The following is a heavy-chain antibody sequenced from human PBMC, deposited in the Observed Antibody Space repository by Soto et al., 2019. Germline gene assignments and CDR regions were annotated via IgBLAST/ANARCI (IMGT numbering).Heavy chain of an antibody. Sequence: PGESLKISCKGSGYSFTSYWISWVRQMPGKGLEWMGRIDPSDSYTNYSPSFQGHVTISADKSISTAYLQWSSLKASDTAMYYCASDVHGDLRENYGMDVWGQGTTVTVSS. CDR3: ASDVHGDLRENYGMDV. V-gene: IGHV5-10-1*01. CDR1: GYSFTSYW. J-gene: IGHJ6*02. D-gene: IGHD4-17*01. CDR2: IDPSDSYT.